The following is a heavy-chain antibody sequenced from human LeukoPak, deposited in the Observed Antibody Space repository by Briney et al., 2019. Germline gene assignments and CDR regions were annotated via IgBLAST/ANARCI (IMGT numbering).Heavy chain of an antibody. Sequence: PSETLSLTCVVYGGSFSAYYWSWIRQPPGKGLEWVAEINHSGSTNYSPSLKSRVTISVDTSKNQFSLKLSSVTAADTAVYYCARRAGAYSHPYDYWGQGTLVTVSS. CDR3: ARRAGAYSHPYDY. J-gene: IGHJ4*02. CDR2: INHSGST. D-gene: IGHD4/OR15-4a*01. V-gene: IGHV4-34*01. CDR1: GGSFSAYY.